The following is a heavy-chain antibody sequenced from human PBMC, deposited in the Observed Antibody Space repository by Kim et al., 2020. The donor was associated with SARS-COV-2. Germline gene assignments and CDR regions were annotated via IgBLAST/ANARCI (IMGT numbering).Heavy chain of an antibody. CDR3: ARGKSVVRGVTPNFHY. CDR1: GDSVSSNSAT. CDR2: TYYRSKWSN. D-gene: IGHD3-10*01. Sequence: SQTLSLTCAISGDSVSSNSATWNWIRQSPSRGLEWLGRTYYRSKWSNEYAAFVKSRITINPDTSKNQFSLQLNSVTPEDTALYYCARGKSVVRGVTPNFHYWGQGTLFTVSS. V-gene: IGHV6-1*01. J-gene: IGHJ4*02.